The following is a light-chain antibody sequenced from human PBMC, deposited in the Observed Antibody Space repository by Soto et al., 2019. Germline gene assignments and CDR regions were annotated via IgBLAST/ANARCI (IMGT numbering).Light chain of an antibody. J-gene: IGLJ1*01. V-gene: IGLV2-14*01. CDR1: SSDVGAYNY. CDR2: DFS. Sequence: QSVLTQPASVSGSPGQSIAISCTGTSSDVGAYNYVSWYLQYPGKAPKLVIFDFSFRPSGVSNRFSGSKSGNTASLTISGLQAEDEADYYCKSFTTSDTYVFGTGTKVTVL. CDR3: KSFTTSDTYV.